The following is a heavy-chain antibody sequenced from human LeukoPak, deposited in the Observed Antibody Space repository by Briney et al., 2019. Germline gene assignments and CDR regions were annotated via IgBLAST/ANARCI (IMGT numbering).Heavy chain of an antibody. V-gene: IGHV1-18*01. CDR2: ISAYNGGT. D-gene: IGHD5-12*01. CDR1: GYTFTSYT. J-gene: IGHJ4*02. CDR3: ARDPVDIAATTMDY. Sequence: GASVKVSCKASGYTFTSYTIRWVRQAPGQGLEWMGWISAYNGGTHSAQKFQGRVIMTIDASTSTAYMEVRSLRSDDTAVYYCARDPVDIAATTMDYWGQGTLVTVSS.